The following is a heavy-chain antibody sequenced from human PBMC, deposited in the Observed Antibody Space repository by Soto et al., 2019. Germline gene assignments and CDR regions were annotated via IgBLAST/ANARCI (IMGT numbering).Heavy chain of an antibody. D-gene: IGHD3-16*01. V-gene: IGHV4-39*01. CDR1: GGSLNSPSYY. Sequence: QLLLQESGPGLVRPSDTLSLTCTVSGGSLNSPSYYWGWIRQPPGKGLDWIASIHYTGTTYYKSTLKSRLTISSDTCKNQFSLTLRSVTAADTAIYYCARKSRWSAMYYFDYWGQGTLVTIPS. CDR2: IHYTGTT. J-gene: IGHJ4*02. CDR3: ARKSRWSAMYYFDY.